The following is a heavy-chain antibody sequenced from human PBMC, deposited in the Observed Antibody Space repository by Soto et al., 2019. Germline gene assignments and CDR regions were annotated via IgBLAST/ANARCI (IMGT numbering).Heavy chain of an antibody. J-gene: IGHJ6*02. CDR1: GGTFSSYA. CDR3: ARGRDSRSLAYYYYGMDV. CDR2: IIPIFGTA. V-gene: IGHV1-69*13. Sequence: SVKVSCKASGGTFSSYAISWVRQAPGQGLEWMGGIIPIFGTANYAQKFQGRVTITADESTSTAYMELSSLRSEDTAVYYCARGRDSRSLAYYYYGMDVWGQGTTVTVTS.